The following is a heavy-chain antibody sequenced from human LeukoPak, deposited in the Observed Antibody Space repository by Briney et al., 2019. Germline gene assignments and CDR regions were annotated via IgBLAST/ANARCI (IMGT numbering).Heavy chain of an antibody. J-gene: IGHJ4*02. CDR2: IKQDGSEK. D-gene: IGHD5-12*01. Sequence: GGSLRLSCAASGFTFSSYWMSWVRQAPGKGLEWVANIKQDGSEKYYVDSVKGRFTISRDNAKNSLYLQVNSLRAEDTAVYYCARLGYSGYDAFDYWGQGTLVTVSS. V-gene: IGHV3-7*01. CDR3: ARLGYSGYDAFDY. CDR1: GFTFSSYW.